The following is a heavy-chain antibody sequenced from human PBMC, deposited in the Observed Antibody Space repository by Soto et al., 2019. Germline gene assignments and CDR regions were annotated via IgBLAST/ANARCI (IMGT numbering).Heavy chain of an antibody. J-gene: IGHJ5*02. CDR2: IYYSGST. D-gene: IGHD6-13*01. CDR3: ARSFSQQLSGNWFDP. CDR1: GGSISSGGYY. Sequence: SETLSLTCTVSGGSISSGGYYWSWIRQHPGKGLEWIGYIYYSGSTYYNPSLKSRVTISVDTSKNQFSLKLSSVTAADTAVYYCARSFSQQLSGNWFDPWGQGTLVTVSS. V-gene: IGHV4-31*03.